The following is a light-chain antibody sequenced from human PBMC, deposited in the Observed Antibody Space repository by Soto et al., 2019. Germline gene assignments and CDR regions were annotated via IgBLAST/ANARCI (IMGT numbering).Light chain of an antibody. V-gene: IGKV1-27*01. J-gene: IGKJ3*01. CDR3: QKYSSVPV. Sequence: DIQMTQSPTSLSASVGDRVTITCHASQGIRNFVAWYQQKPGKAPKLLIYAASTLQSGVPSRFSGSGSGTDFTLTINSLQPEDVATYSCQKYSSVPVFGPGTKVEIK. CDR1: QGIRNF. CDR2: AAS.